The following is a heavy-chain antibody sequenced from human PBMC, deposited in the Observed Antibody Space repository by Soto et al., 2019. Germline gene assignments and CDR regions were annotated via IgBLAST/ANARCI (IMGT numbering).Heavy chain of an antibody. J-gene: IGHJ6*03. CDR3: ARVGSTAVRDCSSTSGQTGYYYYYMDV. CDR2: INHSGST. V-gene: IGHV4-34*01. Sequence: QVQLQQWGAGLLKPSETLSLTCAVYGGSFSGYYWSWIRQPPGKGLEWIGEINHSGSTNYNPSLKSRVTISVDTSKNQFSLKLSSVTAADTAVYYCARVGSTAVRDCSSTSGQTGYYYYYMDVWGKGTTVTVSS. D-gene: IGHD2-2*01. CDR1: GGSFSGYY.